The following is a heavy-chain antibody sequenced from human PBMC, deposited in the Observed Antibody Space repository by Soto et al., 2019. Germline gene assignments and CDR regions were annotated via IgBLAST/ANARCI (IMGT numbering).Heavy chain of an antibody. CDR3: VKHQVSLVRGISPFDY. J-gene: IGHJ4*02. V-gene: IGHV3-23*01. CDR1: GFTFNSND. CDR2: ISSSGAFT. Sequence: GGSLRLSCAVSGFTFNSNDMTWVRQAPGKGLEWVSTISSSGAFTYHADSVRGRLTISRDNSKNTVYLQMNSLRAEDTAVFYCVKHQVSLVRGISPFDYWGQGALVTVSS. D-gene: IGHD3-10*01.